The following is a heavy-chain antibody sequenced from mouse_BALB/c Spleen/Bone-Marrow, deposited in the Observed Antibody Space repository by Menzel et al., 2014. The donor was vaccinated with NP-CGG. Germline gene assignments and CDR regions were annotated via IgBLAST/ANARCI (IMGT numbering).Heavy chain of an antibody. V-gene: IGHV1-14*01. J-gene: IGHJ2*01. CDR1: GYIFTAYV. CDR3: AREGWLLRFDY. CDR2: FNPYNDDS. D-gene: IGHD2-3*01. Sequence: VQLQHSGPEPVKPGASVKMSCKASGYIFTAYVMHWVKQKPGQGFEWIGFFNPYNDDSNYNEKFKGKATLTSDKSSSTAYMELSSLTSEDSAVYYCAREGWLLRFDYWGQGTTLTGSS.